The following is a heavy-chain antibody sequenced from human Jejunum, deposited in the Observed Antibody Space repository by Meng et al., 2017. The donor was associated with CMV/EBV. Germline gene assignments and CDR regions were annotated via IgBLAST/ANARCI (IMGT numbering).Heavy chain of an antibody. J-gene: IGHJ4*02. CDR3: ARVGAFCSSTSCYNDPPLEY. CDR1: GYY. Sequence: GYYIHWVRQAPGQGLEWMGWIYPRSGDPTYAQKFQGRITMTRDTSITTAYMELSRLTSDDTAVYYCARVGAFCSSTSCYNDPPLEYWGQGTLVTVSS. CDR2: IYPRSGDP. D-gene: IGHD2-2*02. V-gene: IGHV1-2*02.